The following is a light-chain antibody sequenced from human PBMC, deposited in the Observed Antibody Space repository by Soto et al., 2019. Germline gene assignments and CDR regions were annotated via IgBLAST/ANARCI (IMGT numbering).Light chain of an antibody. CDR3: QQYKNLPFT. Sequence: DIQMTQSPSTLSASVGDRVSITCRTSQSISSWLAWYQQKPGKAPKLLIYDASSLQSGVPSRFSGSESGAEFTLTISGLQPDDFATYYCQQYKNLPFTFGPGT. V-gene: IGKV1-5*01. CDR2: DAS. CDR1: QSISSW. J-gene: IGKJ3*01.